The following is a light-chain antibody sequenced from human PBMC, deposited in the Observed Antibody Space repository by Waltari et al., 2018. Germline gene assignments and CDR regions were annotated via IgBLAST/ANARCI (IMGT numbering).Light chain of an antibody. CDR3: QFDGSSPYT. Sequence: EFVLTQSPGTLSLSPGERASLSCRASQSVNSNYLAWYQQKPGQAPRLLIYGASSRATGIPDRFSGSGSGTDFTFTISRLAPEDFAVYYCQFDGSSPYTFGQGTKLEIK. CDR2: GAS. CDR1: QSVNSNY. V-gene: IGKV3-20*01. J-gene: IGKJ2*01.